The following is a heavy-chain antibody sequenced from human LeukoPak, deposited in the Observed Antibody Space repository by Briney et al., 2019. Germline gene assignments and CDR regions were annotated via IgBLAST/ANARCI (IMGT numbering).Heavy chain of an antibody. D-gene: IGHD4-17*01. V-gene: IGHV1-2*02. CDR2: ITPNSGGT. J-gene: IGHJ6*02. CDR3: ARDHDYGEIYYGMDV. Sequence: GASVKVSCKASGYTFTGYYIDWVRQAPGQGLEWMGWITPNSGGTKYGQKFQGRVTMTRDTSISTAYMELSSLRSEDTAVYYCARDHDYGEIYYGMDVWGQGTTVTVSS. CDR1: GYTFTGYY.